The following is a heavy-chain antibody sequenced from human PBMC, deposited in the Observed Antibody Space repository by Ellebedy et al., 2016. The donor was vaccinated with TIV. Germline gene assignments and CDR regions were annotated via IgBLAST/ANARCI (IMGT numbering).Heavy chain of an antibody. V-gene: IGHV3-7*01. Sequence: GGSLRLSXAASGFTFSNHWMTWVRQAPGKGLEWVPNIKHDGREKYYVDSVKGRFTISRDNAKNSLLLQMNSLRAEGTAVYFCARGSNGAFDIWGQGTLVTVSS. D-gene: IGHD1-26*01. CDR1: GFTFSNHW. CDR3: ARGSNGAFDI. CDR2: IKHDGREK. J-gene: IGHJ3*02.